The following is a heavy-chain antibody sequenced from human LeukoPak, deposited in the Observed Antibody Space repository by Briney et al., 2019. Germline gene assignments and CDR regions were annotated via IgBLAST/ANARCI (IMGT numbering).Heavy chain of an antibody. J-gene: IGHJ4*02. D-gene: IGHD3-10*01. CDR1: RYDINSVYY. CDR2: IYHSGST. CDR3: ARAGGYYGSGSFLDY. V-gene: IGHV4-38-2*02. Sequence: TPSETLSLTCTVSRYDINSVYYWGWTRQPPGKGLEWIGSIYHSGSTYYNASLKSRVIISMDTSRNKFSLNLNSVTAADTAVYYCARAGGYYGSGSFLDYWGQGLLVTVSS.